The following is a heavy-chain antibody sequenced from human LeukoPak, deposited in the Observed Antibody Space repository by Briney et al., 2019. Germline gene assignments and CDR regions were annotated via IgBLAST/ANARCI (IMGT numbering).Heavy chain of an antibody. CDR1: GGSMSSGSY. CDR2: IYTSGST. Sequence: PSETLSLTCTVSGGSMSSGSYWTWTRQPAGKGLEWIGLIYTSGSTNYNPSLKSRVTISLDLSRNQFSLKLNSVTAADTAVYYCVREFGDWGQGTRVTVSS. J-gene: IGHJ4*02. V-gene: IGHV4-61*02. CDR3: VREFGD.